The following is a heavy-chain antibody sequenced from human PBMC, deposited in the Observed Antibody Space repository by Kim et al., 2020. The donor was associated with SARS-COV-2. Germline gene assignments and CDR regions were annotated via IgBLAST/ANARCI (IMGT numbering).Heavy chain of an antibody. V-gene: IGHV1-58*01. D-gene: IGHD3-16*01. J-gene: IGHJ4*02. Sequence: SVKVSCTASGLKASEIIFPSSVVQWVRQTRGHRLEWIGWIVVGSGHTDYAQTFHERVTITRDKSTSTAYMQLSGLTSEDSAVYYCAAVYLGGFSGESPPVADIWGQGTLVTVSS. CDR3: AAVYLGGFSGESPPVADI. CDR2: IVVGSGHT. CDR1: GLKASEIIFPSSV.